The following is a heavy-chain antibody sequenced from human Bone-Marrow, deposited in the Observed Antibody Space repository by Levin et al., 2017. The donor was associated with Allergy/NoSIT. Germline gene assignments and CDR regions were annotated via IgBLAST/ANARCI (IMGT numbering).Heavy chain of an antibody. V-gene: IGHV3-21*01. CDR1: GFRFTGYS. CDR2: ITAGSNFI. J-gene: IGHJ4*02. Sequence: AGGSLRLSCEASGFRFTGYSMNWVRQVPGKGLEWVSSITAGSNFINYADSVKGRFTVSRDNSRNSVYLQMDNMRAEDTALYYCARSTGTENGLTILGVLIDFWGQGTLVTVSS. D-gene: IGHD3-3*01. CDR3: ARSTGTENGLTILGVLIDF.